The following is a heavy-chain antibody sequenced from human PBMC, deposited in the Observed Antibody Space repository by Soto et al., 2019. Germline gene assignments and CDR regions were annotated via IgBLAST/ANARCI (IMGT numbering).Heavy chain of an antibody. Sequence: QVQLVQSGAEVKKPGSSVKVSCKASGGIFSTYAISWLRQAPGQGLEWMGGIIALFGTPNYAQRFQGRVTITADESTSTAYMELSRLRSEDTAVYYCARDRDDYGSGNYNNRIDYWGQGTLVTVSS. J-gene: IGHJ4*02. V-gene: IGHV1-69*01. CDR2: IIALFGTP. CDR3: ARDRDDYGSGNYNNRIDY. CDR1: GGIFSTYA. D-gene: IGHD3-10*01.